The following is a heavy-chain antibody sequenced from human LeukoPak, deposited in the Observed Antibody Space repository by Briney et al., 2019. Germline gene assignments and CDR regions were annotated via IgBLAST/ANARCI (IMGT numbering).Heavy chain of an antibody. V-gene: IGHV1-46*01. CDR1: GYTFTSYY. CDR2: INPSGGGT. J-gene: IGHJ3*02. CDR3: ARGRVRRSAHDAFDI. D-gene: IGHD3-10*01. Sequence: ASVKVSCKASGYTFTSYYMHWVRQAPGQGLEWMGIINPSGGGTSYAQKFQGRVTMTRDTSTSTVYMELSSLRSEDTAVYYCARGRVRRSAHDAFDIWGQGTMVTVSS.